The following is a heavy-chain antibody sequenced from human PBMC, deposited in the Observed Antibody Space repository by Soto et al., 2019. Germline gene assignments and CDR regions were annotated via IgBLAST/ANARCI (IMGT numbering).Heavy chain of an antibody. J-gene: IGHJ6*02. CDR2: DRGRGGST. CDR1: GFTFNYYA. Sequence: GGSLRLSCTASGFTFNYYAMSWVRQAPGKGLEWVSSDRGRGGSTKYEDSVKGRFIITRDNSNSTLYLQMDSLRGEDTAVYYCAKDSTVTTSLYFYYYGFDVWGQGTTVTVSS. D-gene: IGHD4-17*01. V-gene: IGHV3-23*01. CDR3: AKDSTVTTSLYFYYYGFDV.